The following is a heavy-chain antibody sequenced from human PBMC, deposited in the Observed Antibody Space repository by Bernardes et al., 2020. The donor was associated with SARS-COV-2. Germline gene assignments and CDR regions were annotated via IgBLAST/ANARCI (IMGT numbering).Heavy chain of an antibody. CDR3: ARGVAVAGTTDDYYYYYGMDV. V-gene: IGHV4-61*02. J-gene: IGHJ6*02. D-gene: IGHD6-19*01. Sequence: SETLSLTCTVSGGSISSGSYYWSWIRQPAGKGLEWIGRIYTSGITNYNPSLKSRVTISVDTSKNQFSLKLSSVTAADTAVYYCARGVAVAGTTDDYYYYYGMDVWGQGTTVTVSS. CDR1: GGSISSGSYY. CDR2: IYTSGIT.